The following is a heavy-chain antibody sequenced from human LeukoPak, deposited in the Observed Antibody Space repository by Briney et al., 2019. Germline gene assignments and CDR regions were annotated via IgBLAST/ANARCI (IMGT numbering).Heavy chain of an antibody. D-gene: IGHD3-3*01. CDR3: AKVLVLRFLEWLKAYDP. V-gene: IGHV3-21*04. CDR2: ISSSSSYI. J-gene: IGHJ5*02. Sequence: PGGSLRLSCAASGFTFSSYSMNWVRQAPGKGLEWVSSISSSSSYIYYADSVKGRFTISRGNSKNTLYLQMNSLRAEDTAVYYCAKVLVLRFLEWLKAYDPWGQGTLVTVSS. CDR1: GFTFSSYS.